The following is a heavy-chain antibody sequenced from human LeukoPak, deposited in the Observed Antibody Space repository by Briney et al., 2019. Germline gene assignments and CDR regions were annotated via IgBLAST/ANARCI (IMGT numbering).Heavy chain of an antibody. CDR1: GYTFTSYG. J-gene: IGHJ6*02. V-gene: IGHV1-18*01. Sequence: ASVKVSCKASGYTFTSYGISWVRRAPGQGLEWMGWISAYNGNTNYAQKLQGRVTMTTDTSTSTAYMELSSLRSEDTAVYYCARDVGYCSGGSCYSYYYYGMDVWGQGTTVTVSS. D-gene: IGHD2-15*01. CDR2: ISAYNGNT. CDR3: ARDVGYCSGGSCYSYYYYGMDV.